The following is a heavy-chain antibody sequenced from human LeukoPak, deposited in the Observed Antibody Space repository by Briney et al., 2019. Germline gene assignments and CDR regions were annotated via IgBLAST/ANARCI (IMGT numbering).Heavy chain of an antibody. CDR1: GFTFSSYW. D-gene: IGHD3-10*01. J-gene: IGHJ6*03. CDR2: INSDGSST. Sequence: GGSLRLSCAASGFTFSSYWMHWVRQAPGKGLVWVSRINSDGSSTSYADSVKGRFTISRDNAKNTLYLQMSSLRAEDTAVYYCARAGRIYGSGTYYYYMDVWGKGTTVTVSS. V-gene: IGHV3-74*01. CDR3: ARAGRIYGSGTYYYYMDV.